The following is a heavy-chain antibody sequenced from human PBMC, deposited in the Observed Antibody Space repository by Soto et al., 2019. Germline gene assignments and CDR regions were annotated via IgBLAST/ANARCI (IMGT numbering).Heavy chain of an antibody. J-gene: IGHJ4*02. D-gene: IGHD5-12*01. CDR2: IDPSGST. Sequence: PSETLSLTCAVQGVSFSSYFWTWVRQPPEMGLEWIGEIDPSGSTNYNPSHGSRVTISVDTSKTPFSLRLTSVTAADTAVYYCARGDSRYSGLWGQGVLVTVSS. V-gene: IGHV4-34*01. CDR3: ARGDSRYSGL. CDR1: GVSFSSYF.